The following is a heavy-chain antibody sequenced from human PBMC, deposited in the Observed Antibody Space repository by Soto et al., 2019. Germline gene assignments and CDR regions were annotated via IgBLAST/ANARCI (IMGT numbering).Heavy chain of an antibody. CDR2: IYYSGST. Sequence: QVQLQESGPGLVKPSETLSLTCTVSGGSISSYYWSWIRQPPGKGLEWIGYIYYSGSTNYNPSLKSRVTISVDTSKNQFSLKLSSVTAADTAGYYCARGYYGDYGFDYWGQGTLVTVSS. CDR3: ARGYYGDYGFDY. J-gene: IGHJ4*02. CDR1: GGSISSYY. D-gene: IGHD4-17*01. V-gene: IGHV4-59*01.